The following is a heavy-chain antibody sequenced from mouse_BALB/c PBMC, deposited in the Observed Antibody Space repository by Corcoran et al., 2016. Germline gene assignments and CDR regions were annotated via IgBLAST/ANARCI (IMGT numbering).Heavy chain of an antibody. J-gene: IGHJ4*01. CDR3: AREPYAMDY. CDR2: INTYTGEP. V-gene: IGHV9-3-1*01. CDR1: GYTFTNYG. Sequence: QIQLVQSGPELKKPGETVKISCKASGYTFTNYGMNWVKQPPGKGSKWMGWINTYTGEPTYADDFKGRFAFSLETSASTAYLQINNLKNEDTAKYFCAREPYAMDYWGQGTSATVSS.